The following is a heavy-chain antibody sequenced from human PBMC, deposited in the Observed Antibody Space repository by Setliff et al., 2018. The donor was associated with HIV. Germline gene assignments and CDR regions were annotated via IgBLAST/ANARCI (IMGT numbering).Heavy chain of an antibody. D-gene: IGHD6-13*01. J-gene: IGHJ4*02. V-gene: IGHV4-38-2*02. CDR3: VTGYNSVWYSVF. CDR1: GHSISSGYF. Sequence: PSETLSLTCTVSGHSISSGYFCGWIRQTPGKGLEWIGNIYQSGNAYYNPSLKSRVTISVDTARNRFSLKLSSVTAADTAVYYCVTGYNSVWYSVFWGQGILVT. CDR2: IYQSGNA.